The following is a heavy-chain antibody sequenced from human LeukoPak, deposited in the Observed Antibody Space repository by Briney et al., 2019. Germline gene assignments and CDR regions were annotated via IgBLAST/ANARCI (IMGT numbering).Heavy chain of an antibody. Sequence: GGSLRLSCAASGFTFSSHSLNWVRQDPGKWREWVSYISSSSSTIYYADSVKGRITISRDNAKNSLYLQMNSLRAEDTAVYYCAREVGATLGIYYFDYWGQGTLVTVSS. CDR3: AREVGATLGIYYFDY. CDR1: GFTFSSHS. V-gene: IGHV3-48*01. D-gene: IGHD1-26*01. CDR2: ISSSSSTI. J-gene: IGHJ4*02.